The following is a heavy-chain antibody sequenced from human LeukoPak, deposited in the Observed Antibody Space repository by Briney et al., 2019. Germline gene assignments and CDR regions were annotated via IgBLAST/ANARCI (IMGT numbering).Heavy chain of an antibody. J-gene: IGHJ4*02. CDR1: GFTFSSYW. D-gene: IGHD3-22*01. CDR3: VRFSYDSDGYTAGDY. V-gene: IGHV3-74*01. Sequence: GGSLRLSCAASGFTFSSYWMNWVRQAPGKGLVWVSRINSAGSSTTYADSVKGRFTISRDNAKNTLYLQMNSLRAEDTAVYYCVRFSYDSDGYTAGDYWGQGTLVTVSS. CDR2: INSAGSST.